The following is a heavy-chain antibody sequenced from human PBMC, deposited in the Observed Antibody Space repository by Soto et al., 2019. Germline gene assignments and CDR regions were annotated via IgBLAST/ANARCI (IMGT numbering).Heavy chain of an antibody. D-gene: IGHD2-8*01. V-gene: IGHV1-2*02. CDR2: INPNSGGA. CDR3: AAGGVYAIPDYYYYYGMDV. Sequence: ASVKVSFKASGYTFTGYYMHWVRQAPGQGLEWMGWINPNSGGANYAQKFQGRVTMTRDTSISTAYMELSRLRSDDTAVYYCAAGGVYAIPDYYYYYGMDVWGQGTTVTVS. CDR1: GYTFTGYY. J-gene: IGHJ6*02.